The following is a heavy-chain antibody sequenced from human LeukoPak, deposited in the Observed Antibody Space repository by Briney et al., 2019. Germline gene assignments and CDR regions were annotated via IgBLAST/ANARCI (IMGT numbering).Heavy chain of an antibody. D-gene: IGHD1-26*01. J-gene: IGHJ4*02. V-gene: IGHV4-61*02. CDR3: AREILSGSQGDY. CDR2: IYTSGST. Sequence: SQTLSLTCTVSGGSISSGSYYWSWIRQPAGKGLEWIGRIYTSGSTNYNPSLKSRVTISVDTSKNQFSLKLSSVTAADTAVYYCAREILSGSQGDYWSQGTLVTVSS. CDR1: GGSISSGSYY.